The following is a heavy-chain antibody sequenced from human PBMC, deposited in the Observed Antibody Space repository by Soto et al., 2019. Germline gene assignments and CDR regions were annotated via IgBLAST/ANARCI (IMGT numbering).Heavy chain of an antibody. CDR1: GFTFSNYW. CDR2: IDSDGSRI. Sequence: EVQLVESGGGLVQPGESLRLSCAASGFTFSNYWMHWFRQAPGKGLVWVSRIDSDGSRITYADFVKARFTISRDNAKNTVYLHMNSLTAEDTAVYYCVRTSLVVAVATREDFWGQGTLVTVSS. CDR3: VRTSLVVAVATREDF. V-gene: IGHV3-74*01. J-gene: IGHJ4*02. D-gene: IGHD2-15*01.